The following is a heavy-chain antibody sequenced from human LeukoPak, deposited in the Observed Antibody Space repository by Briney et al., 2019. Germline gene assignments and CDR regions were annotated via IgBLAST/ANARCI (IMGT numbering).Heavy chain of an antibody. CDR1: GFTFDDYA. Sequence: PGGSLRLSCAASGFTFDDYAMHWVRQAPGKGLEWVSAISWDSRSIAYADSVKGRFTISRDNAKNSLYLQMNSLRAEDTAVYYCAGGDILTGYLFDYWGQGTLVTVSS. V-gene: IGHV3-9*01. CDR3: AGGDILTGYLFDY. D-gene: IGHD3-9*01. J-gene: IGHJ4*02. CDR2: ISWDSRSI.